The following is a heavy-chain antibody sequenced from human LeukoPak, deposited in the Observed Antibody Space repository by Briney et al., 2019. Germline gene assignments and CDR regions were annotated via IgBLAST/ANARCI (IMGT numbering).Heavy chain of an antibody. CDR2: IYPGDSDT. Sequence: GESLKISCKGSGYSFTSYWIGWVRQMPGKGLEWVGSIYPGDSDTRYSPSFQGQVTISADKSISNAYLQWSSLKASDTAMYYCARLMSDVLPLAYWGQGPLVTVSS. D-gene: IGHD3-10*01. V-gene: IGHV5-51*03. CDR3: ARLMSDVLPLAY. CDR1: GYSFTSYW. J-gene: IGHJ4*02.